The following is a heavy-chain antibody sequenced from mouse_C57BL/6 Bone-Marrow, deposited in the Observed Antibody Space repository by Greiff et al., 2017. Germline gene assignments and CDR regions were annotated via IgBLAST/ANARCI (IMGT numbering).Heavy chain of an antibody. CDR3: ARSIYYGLDY. CDR1: GYTFTSYG. D-gene: IGHD1-1*01. V-gene: IGHV1-81*01. CDR2: IYPRSGNT. J-gene: IGHJ2*01. Sequence: QVHLKESGAELAGPWASVYLSCKASGYTFTSYGVSWVPQRTGQGLEWIGEIYPRSGNTYYNEKFKGKATLTADKSSSTAYMELRSLTSEDSAVYFCARSIYYGLDYWGQGTTLTVSS.